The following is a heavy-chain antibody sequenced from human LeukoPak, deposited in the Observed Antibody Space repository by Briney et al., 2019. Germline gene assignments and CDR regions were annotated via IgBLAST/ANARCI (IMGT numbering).Heavy chain of an antibody. Sequence: SETLSLTCTVSGGSISSYYWSWIRQPAGKGLEWIGRIYTSGSTNYNPSLKSRVTISVDTSKNQFSLKLSSVTAADAAVYYCARESTTVTSFDYWGQGTLVTVSS. V-gene: IGHV4-4*07. CDR2: IYTSGST. CDR3: ARESTTVTSFDY. D-gene: IGHD4-17*01. J-gene: IGHJ4*02. CDR1: GGSISSYY.